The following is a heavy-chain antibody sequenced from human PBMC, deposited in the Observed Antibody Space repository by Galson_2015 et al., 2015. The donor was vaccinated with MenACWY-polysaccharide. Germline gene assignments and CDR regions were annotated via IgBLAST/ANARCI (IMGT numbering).Heavy chain of an antibody. D-gene: IGHD6-19*01. CDR2: INPSGGST. V-gene: IGHV1-46*04. J-gene: IGHJ4*02. Sequence: SCKASGHSFTSNYIHWVRQAPGQGLEWMGIINPSGGSTTYAQKLQGRVTMTRDTSTRTVYVELSSLSFEDTAVYYCARGKAVTSTNDYFDYWGQGTLVTVSS. CDR3: ARGKAVTSTNDYFDY. CDR1: GHSFTSNY.